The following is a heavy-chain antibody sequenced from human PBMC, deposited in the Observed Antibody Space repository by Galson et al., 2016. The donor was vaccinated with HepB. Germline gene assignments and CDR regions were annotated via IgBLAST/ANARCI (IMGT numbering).Heavy chain of an antibody. D-gene: IGHD6-13*01. Sequence: SLRLSCAASGFTFSCYAMSWVRQAPGKGLVWVSRINSDGSDTIYADSVKGRFTISRDNSKNTLYLQMNSLRAEDTAVYYSASIAAAGYYYGMDVWGQGTTVTVSS. CDR1: GFTFSCYA. V-gene: IGHV3-74*01. CDR3: ASIAAAGYYYGMDV. CDR2: INSDGSDT. J-gene: IGHJ6*02.